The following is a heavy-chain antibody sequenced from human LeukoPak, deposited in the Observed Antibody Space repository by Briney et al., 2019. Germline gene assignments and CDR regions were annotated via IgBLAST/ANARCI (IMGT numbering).Heavy chain of an antibody. Sequence: TGGSLRLSCAASGFTFSSYSMNWVRQAPGKGLEWVSSISSSSSYIHYADSVKGRFTISRDNAKNSLYLQMNSLRAEDTAVYYCARGSYDILTGYNKYYYGMDVWGQGTTVTVSS. V-gene: IGHV3-21*01. J-gene: IGHJ6*02. CDR2: ISSSSSYI. CDR1: GFTFSSYS. D-gene: IGHD3-9*01. CDR3: ARGSYDILTGYNKYYYGMDV.